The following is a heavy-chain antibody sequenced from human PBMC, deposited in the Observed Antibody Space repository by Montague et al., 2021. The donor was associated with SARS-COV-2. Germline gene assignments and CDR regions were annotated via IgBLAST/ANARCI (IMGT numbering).Heavy chain of an antibody. V-gene: IGHV4-39*01. CDR1: GGSISSSSYY. D-gene: IGHD2-15*01. CDR2: IYYSGST. Sequence: SETLSLTCTVSGGSISSSSYYWGWIRQSPGKGLEWIGSIYYSGSTYHNPSLKSRVTMSVDTSKNQFSLKLSSVTAADTAVYYCARRDLRMLRCCYYDYWGQGTLVTVSS. J-gene: IGHJ4*02. CDR3: ARRDLRMLRCCYYDY.